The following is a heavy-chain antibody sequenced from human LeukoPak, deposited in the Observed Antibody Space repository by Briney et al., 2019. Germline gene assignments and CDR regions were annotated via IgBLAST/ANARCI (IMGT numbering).Heavy chain of an antibody. D-gene: IGHD2-2*02. V-gene: IGHV3-48*04. Sequence: GGSLRLSCAASGFTFSSYAMHWVRQAPGKGLEWVSYISSSSSTIYYADSVKGRFTISRDNAKNSLYLQMNSLRAEDTAVYYCARVDIVVVPADIRGYYYYYYMDVWGKGTTVTVSS. CDR3: ARVDIVVVPADIRGYYYYYYMDV. J-gene: IGHJ6*03. CDR2: ISSSSSTI. CDR1: GFTFSSYA.